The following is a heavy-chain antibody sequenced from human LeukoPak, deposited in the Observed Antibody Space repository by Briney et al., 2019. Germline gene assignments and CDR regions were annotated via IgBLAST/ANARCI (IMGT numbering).Heavy chain of an antibody. D-gene: IGHD3-22*01. Sequence: PGGSLRLSCAASGFIFSSYSMDWVRQAPGKGLEWVSYISSSSSTIYYADSVKGRFTISRDNAKNSLYLQMNSLRAEDTAVYYCASRSVRNYYYYYMDVWGKGTTVTISS. J-gene: IGHJ6*03. CDR2: ISSSSSTI. CDR1: GFIFSSYS. V-gene: IGHV3-48*01. CDR3: ASRSVRNYYYYYMDV.